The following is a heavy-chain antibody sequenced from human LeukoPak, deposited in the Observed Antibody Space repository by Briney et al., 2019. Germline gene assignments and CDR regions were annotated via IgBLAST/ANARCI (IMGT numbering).Heavy chain of an antibody. CDR3: VRDNAAADGALDY. Sequence: PGGFLRLSCVASGFTFSSHGMHWVRQAPGKGLEWVAVIWYDGSHRYYPDSVKGRFTISRDNSKNTLFLQMDSLRVDDTAVYYCVRDNAAADGALDYWGQGSLVTVSS. J-gene: IGHJ4*02. D-gene: IGHD5-24*01. V-gene: IGHV3-33*01. CDR1: GFTFSSHG. CDR2: IWYDGSHR.